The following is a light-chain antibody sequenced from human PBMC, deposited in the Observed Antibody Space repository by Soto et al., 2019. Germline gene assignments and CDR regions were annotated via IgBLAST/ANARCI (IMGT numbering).Light chain of an antibody. Sequence: EIVMTQSPATLSVSPGERATLSCRASQSVSSYLAWYQQKPGQAPKLLVFDASTRATGIPARFSGSGSGTEFTLTISSLQPDDFATYYCQQYNSYSQTFGQGTKVDIK. CDR2: DAS. CDR3: QQYNSYSQT. V-gene: IGKV3-15*01. CDR1: QSVSSY. J-gene: IGKJ1*01.